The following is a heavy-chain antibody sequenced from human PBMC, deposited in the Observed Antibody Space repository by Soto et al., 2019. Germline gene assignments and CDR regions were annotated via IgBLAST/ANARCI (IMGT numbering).Heavy chain of an antibody. CDR2: INHSGST. D-gene: IGHD2-15*01. V-gene: IGHV4-34*01. J-gene: IGHJ6*03. CDR3: ASRGYCSGGSCYPVGYYYYMDV. CDR1: GGSFSGYY. Sequence: SETLSLTCAVYGGSFSGYYWSWIRQPPGKGLEWIGEINHSGSTNYNPSLKSRVTISVDTSKNQFSLKLSSVTAADTAVYYCASRGYCSGGSCYPVGYYYYMDVWGKGTTVTVSS.